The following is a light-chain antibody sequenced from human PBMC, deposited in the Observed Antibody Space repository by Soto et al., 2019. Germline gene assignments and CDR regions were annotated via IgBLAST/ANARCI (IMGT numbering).Light chain of an antibody. CDR2: EAS. CDR3: QQYGNSPIT. J-gene: IGKJ5*01. Sequence: EIVMTQSPATLSVSPGERFTLSCRASQSVRSNLAWYQQKPGQAPRLLIYEASTRATGVPARFSGSGSGTDFTLTISRLEPEDFAVYYCQQYGNSPITFGQGTRLEIK. CDR1: QSVRSN. V-gene: IGKV3-15*01.